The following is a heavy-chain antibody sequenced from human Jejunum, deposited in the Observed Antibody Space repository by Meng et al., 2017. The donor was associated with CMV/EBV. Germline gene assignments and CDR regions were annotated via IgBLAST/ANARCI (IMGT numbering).Heavy chain of an antibody. CDR1: GSVSGGHYY. Sequence: GSVSGGHYYGKWSRQPPGKGLEWIGYIYNSGSTDYNPSLKSRVTISLDTSKNQFSLKLSSLTAADTAVYYCARNVYTYGFDAFDIWGQGTMVTVSS. J-gene: IGHJ3*02. V-gene: IGHV4-61*01. CDR2: IYNSGST. D-gene: IGHD5-18*01. CDR3: ARNVYTYGFDAFDI.